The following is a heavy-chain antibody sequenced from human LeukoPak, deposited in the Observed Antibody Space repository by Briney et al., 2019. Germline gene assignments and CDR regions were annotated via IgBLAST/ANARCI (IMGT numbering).Heavy chain of an antibody. V-gene: IGHV4-30-2*01. J-gene: IGHJ6*03. CDR3: ARGGDVVPAAIRYYYYMDV. CDR1: GGSISSGGYS. D-gene: IGHD2-2*02. Sequence: SETLSLTCAVSGGSISSGGYSWSWIRQPPGKGLEWIGEINHSGSTNYNPSLKSRVTISVDTSKNQFSLKLSSVTAADTAVYYCARGGDVVPAAIRYYYYMDVWGKGTTVTVSS. CDR2: INHSGST.